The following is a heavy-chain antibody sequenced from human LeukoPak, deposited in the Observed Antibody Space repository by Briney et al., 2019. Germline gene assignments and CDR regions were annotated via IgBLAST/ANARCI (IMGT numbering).Heavy chain of an antibody. CDR1: GFYFANYA. V-gene: IGHV3-30*02. D-gene: IGHD7-27*01. CDR3: ARGGETFDY. J-gene: IGHJ4*02. CDR2: IRYDGSNK. Sequence: GGSLRLSCAASGFYFANYAMSWVRQAPGKGLEWVAFIRYDGSNKYYTDSVKGRFTISRDNSKNTLYLQMNSLRAEDTAVYYCARGGETFDYWGQGTLVTVSS.